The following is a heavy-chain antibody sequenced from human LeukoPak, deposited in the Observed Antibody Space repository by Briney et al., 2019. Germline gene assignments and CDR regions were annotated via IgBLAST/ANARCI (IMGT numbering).Heavy chain of an antibody. CDR3: ATTYDSSGYYYPEVDY. V-gene: IGHV3-23*01. D-gene: IGHD3-22*01. J-gene: IGHJ4*02. CDR2: IGGSPV. CDR1: GFTFNVYA. Sequence: GGSLRLSCATSGFTFNVYAMTWVRQAPGKGLEWVSTIGGSPVYYADSVKGRFTISRDNSKNTLYLQMNSLRAEDTAVYYCATTYDSSGYYYPEVDYWGQGTLVTVSS.